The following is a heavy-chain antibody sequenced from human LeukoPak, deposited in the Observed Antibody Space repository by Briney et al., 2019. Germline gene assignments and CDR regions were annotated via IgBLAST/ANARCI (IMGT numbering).Heavy chain of an antibody. Sequence: GESLKIPCKGSGYSFSNYWIGWVRQMPGKGLEWMGIIYPGDSDTRYSPSFQGQVTISADKSFSTAYLQWSSLKASDTAMYFCARSQVAYTSAWYRGFDYWGQGTLVTVSS. V-gene: IGHV5-51*01. D-gene: IGHD6-19*01. J-gene: IGHJ4*02. CDR3: ARSQVAYTSAWYRGFDY. CDR1: GYSFSNYW. CDR2: IYPGDSDT.